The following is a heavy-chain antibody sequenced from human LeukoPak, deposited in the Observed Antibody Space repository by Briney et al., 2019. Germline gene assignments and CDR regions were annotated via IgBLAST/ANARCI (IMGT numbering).Heavy chain of an antibody. V-gene: IGHV1-2*02. CDR3: ARGSTSCYGWYYYYYYMDV. J-gene: IGHJ6*03. D-gene: IGHD2-2*01. CDR2: INPNSGGT. Sequence: GASVKVSCKASGYTFTGYYMQWVRQAPGQGLEWMGWINPNSGGTNYAQKFQGRVTMTRDTSISTAYMELSRLRSDDTAVYYCARGSTSCYGWYYYYYYMDVWGKGTTVTVSS. CDR1: GYTFTGYY.